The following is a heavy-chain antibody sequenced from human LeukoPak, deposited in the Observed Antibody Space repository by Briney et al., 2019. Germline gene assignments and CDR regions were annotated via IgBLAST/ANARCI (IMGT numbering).Heavy chain of an antibody. Sequence: SETLSLTCTVSGGSISSYYWSWIRQPPGKGLEWIGYIYYSGSTNYNPSLKSRVTISVDTSKNQFSLKLSSVTAADTAVYYCARVVDTAPGGGYYFDYWGQGTLVTVSS. V-gene: IGHV4-59*01. CDR1: GGSISSYY. D-gene: IGHD5-18*01. J-gene: IGHJ4*02. CDR2: IYYSGST. CDR3: ARVVDTAPGGGYYFDY.